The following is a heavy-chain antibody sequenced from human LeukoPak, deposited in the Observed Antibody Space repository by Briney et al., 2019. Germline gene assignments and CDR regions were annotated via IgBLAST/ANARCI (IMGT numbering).Heavy chain of an antibody. CDR3: ARAASIYSSSQFDY. Sequence: PSETLSLTCAVYGGSFSGYYGSWIRQPPGKGLEWIGEINHSGSTNYNPSLKSRVTISVDTSKNQFSLKLSSVTAADTAVYYCARAASIYSSSQFDYWGQGTLVTVSS. J-gene: IGHJ4*02. CDR2: INHSGST. D-gene: IGHD6-6*01. V-gene: IGHV4-34*01. CDR1: GGSFSGYY.